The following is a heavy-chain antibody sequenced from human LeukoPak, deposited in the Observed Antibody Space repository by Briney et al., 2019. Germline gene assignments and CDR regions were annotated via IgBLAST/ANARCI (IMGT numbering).Heavy chain of an antibody. CDR3: ARANYIWGSYVY. V-gene: IGHV4-4*07. D-gene: IGHD3-16*01. Sequence: KPAETLSLTCSVSGGSISDYFWSWIRQPAGKALEWIGHMSTSGNTNYNPSLRSRVTIPLDTSKNQFSLKVNPVTAADTAVYYCARANYIWGSYVYWGQGTLVTVSS. J-gene: IGHJ4*02. CDR1: GGSISDYF. CDR2: MSTSGNT.